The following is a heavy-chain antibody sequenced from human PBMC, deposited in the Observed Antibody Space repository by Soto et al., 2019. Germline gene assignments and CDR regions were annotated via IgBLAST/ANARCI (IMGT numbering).Heavy chain of an antibody. CDR3: ARCGPYYDILTGLDY. Sequence: QVQLVQSGAEVKKPGSSVKVSCKASGGTFSSYAISWVRQAPGQGLEWMGGIIPIFGTANYVQKFQGRVTITADESTSTAYMELSSLRSEDTAVYYCARCGPYYDILTGLDYWGQGTLVTVSS. CDR2: IIPIFGTA. J-gene: IGHJ4*02. D-gene: IGHD3-9*01. V-gene: IGHV1-69*01. CDR1: GGTFSSYA.